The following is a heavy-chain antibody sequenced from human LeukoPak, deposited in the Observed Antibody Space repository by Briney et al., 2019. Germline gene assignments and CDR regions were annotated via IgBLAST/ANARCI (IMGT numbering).Heavy chain of an antibody. CDR1: GLTFSNYA. CDR3: AKDRTPYSRSGGYYLGAFDI. CDR2: LSGGGGGT. Sequence: GGSLRLSCAASGLTFSNYAMNWVRLAPGKGLEWVSSLSGGGGGTWYAGSVKGRFTISRDNSKNTLYLQMNSLTAEDTAVYYCAKDRTPYSRSGGYYLGAFDIWGHGTLVTVSS. V-gene: IGHV3-23*01. J-gene: IGHJ3*02. D-gene: IGHD3-10*01.